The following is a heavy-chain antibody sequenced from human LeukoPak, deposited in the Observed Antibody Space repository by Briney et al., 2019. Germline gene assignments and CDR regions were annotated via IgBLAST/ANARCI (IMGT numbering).Heavy chain of an antibody. CDR2: IKNDGSEK. J-gene: IGHJ4*02. V-gene: IGHV3-7*01. D-gene: IGHD4-17*01. CDR1: GFMFSTYW. CDR3: AKDRRREDGDYVFDY. Sequence: GGSLRLSCAASGFMFSTYWMSWVRQAPGKGLEWVANIKNDGSEKYQVDSLKGRFTISRDNSKNTLYLQMNSLRAEDTAVYYCAKDRRREDGDYVFDYWGQGTLVTVSS.